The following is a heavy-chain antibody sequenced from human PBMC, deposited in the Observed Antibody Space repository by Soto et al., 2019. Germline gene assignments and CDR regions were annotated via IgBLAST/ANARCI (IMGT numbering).Heavy chain of an antibody. V-gene: IGHV4-39*01. CDR1: GDSISCSSYY. CDR2: IYYRETT. Sequence: LSLTCTVSGDSISCSSYYWGWICQPPGKGLVWIRDIYYRETTDYNPCLKSRVPISIDTSKNQFSLHPRSVTAADTAVYYCARLKGAFFITTYNWFDPWGQGTPVTVSS. D-gene: IGHD3-22*01. J-gene: IGHJ5*02. CDR3: ARLKGAFFITTYNWFDP.